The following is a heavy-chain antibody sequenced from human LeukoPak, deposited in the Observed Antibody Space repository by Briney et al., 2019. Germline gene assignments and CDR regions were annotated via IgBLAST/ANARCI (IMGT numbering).Heavy chain of an antibody. D-gene: IGHD3-3*01. CDR2: INPNSGGT. V-gene: IGHV1-2*02. Sequence: ASVKLSCKASGYTFTVYYMHWVRQAPGQGLEWMVWINPNSGGTNYAQKSQGRVTMTRDTSISTAYMELSRLRSDDTAVYYCARDSYDFWSGHHFDYWGQGTLVTVSS. J-gene: IGHJ4*02. CDR3: ARDSYDFWSGHHFDY. CDR1: GYTFTVYY.